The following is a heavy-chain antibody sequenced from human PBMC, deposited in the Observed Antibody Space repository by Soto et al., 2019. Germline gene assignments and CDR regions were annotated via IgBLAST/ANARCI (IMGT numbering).Heavy chain of an antibody. J-gene: IGHJ6*02. D-gene: IGHD6-13*01. Sequence: QVQLQESGPGLVKPSQTLSLTCSVSGGSISSGAYYWTWIRQHPGKGLEWIGYIYYSGSTYYNPSRKSRVTISVDTSKNQFSLKLRSVTAADTAVYYCARDGRLVNYYCYGMDVWGQGTTVSVSS. V-gene: IGHV4-31*03. CDR2: IYYSGST. CDR1: GGSISSGAYY. CDR3: ARDGRLVNYYCYGMDV.